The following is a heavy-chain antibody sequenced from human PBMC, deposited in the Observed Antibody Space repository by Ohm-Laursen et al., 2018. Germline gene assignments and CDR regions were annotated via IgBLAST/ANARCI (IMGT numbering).Heavy chain of an antibody. D-gene: IGHD4-17*01. V-gene: IGHV3-30*18. J-gene: IGHJ4*02. CDR2: ISYDGSNK. CDR3: AKSDYGLRFDY. CDR1: GFTFSSYG. Sequence: SLRLSCTASGFTFSSYGMHWVRQAPGKGLEWVAVISYDGSNKYYADSVKGRFTISRDNSKNTLYLQMNSLRAEDTAMYYCAKSDYGLRFDYWGQGTLVTISS.